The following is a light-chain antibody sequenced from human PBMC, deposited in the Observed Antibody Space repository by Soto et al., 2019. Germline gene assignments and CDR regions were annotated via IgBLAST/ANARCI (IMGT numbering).Light chain of an antibody. CDR2: EVN. V-gene: IGLV2-14*01. CDR1: STDVGGYKY. J-gene: IGLJ1*01. Sequence: QSALTQPASVSGSPGQSITISCTGTSTDVGGYKYVSWYQQHPGTAPKLMIFEVNGRPSGVSDRFSGSKSGNTASLTISGLQPEDEADYYCSSFSSGSTPYVFGTGTKLTVL. CDR3: SSFSSGSTPYV.